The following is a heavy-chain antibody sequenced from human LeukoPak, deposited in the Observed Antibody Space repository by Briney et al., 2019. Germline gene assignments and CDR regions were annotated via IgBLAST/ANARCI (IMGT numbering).Heavy chain of an antibody. CDR2: ISPYTTKT. D-gene: IGHD1-26*01. CDR3: AREGGVGPTAPPDYYSYQMDV. CDR1: GYTFISYG. V-gene: IGHV1-18*01. J-gene: IGHJ6*03. Sequence: GASVKVSCKASGYTFISYGITWVRQAPGQGLEWMGWISPYTTKTNYAQSLQGRVIMTTDTSTSTAYMELRSLRSDDTAVYYCAREGGVGPTAPPDYYSYQMDVWGKGTTVTVSS.